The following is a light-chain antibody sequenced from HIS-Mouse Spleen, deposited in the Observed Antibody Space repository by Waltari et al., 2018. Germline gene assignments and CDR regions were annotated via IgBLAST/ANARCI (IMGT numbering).Light chain of an antibody. Sequence: QSALTQPASVSGSPGQSITISCTGTSSDFGSYNLVSWYQQHPGKAPKLMIYEGSKRPSGVSNRFSGSKSGNTASLTISGLQAVDEADYYCCSYAGSSTWVFGGGTKLTVL. J-gene: IGLJ3*02. CDR3: CSYAGSSTWV. V-gene: IGLV2-23*01. CDR2: EGS. CDR1: SSDFGSYNL.